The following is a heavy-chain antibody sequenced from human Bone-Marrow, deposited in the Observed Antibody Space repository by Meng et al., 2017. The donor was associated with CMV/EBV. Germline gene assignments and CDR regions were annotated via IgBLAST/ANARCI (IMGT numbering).Heavy chain of an antibody. CDR2: ISSSSSTI. V-gene: IGHV3-48*04. J-gene: IGHJ4*02. CDR1: GFTFSSYS. D-gene: IGHD2-21*01. Sequence: GESLKISCAASGFTFSSYSMNWVRQAPGKGLEWVSYISSSSSTIYYADSVKGRFTISIDNAKNSQNLQMNSQSAADTAVYDSSPVVRPYWGQGTLVTVSS. CDR3: SPVVRPY.